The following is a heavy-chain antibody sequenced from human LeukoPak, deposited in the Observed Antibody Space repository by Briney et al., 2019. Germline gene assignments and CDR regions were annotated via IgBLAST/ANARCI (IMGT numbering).Heavy chain of an antibody. Sequence: GGSLRLSRAASGFNFGNYAMHWVRQAPGKGLEWVSLIPSGGFYEYYADSVKGRFTISRDDSGNTLYLQLNSLRPEDTAVYYCARDSTYYYESGSSGPHYFDNWGQGTLVTDSS. V-gene: IGHV3-30-3*01. D-gene: IGHD3-10*01. CDR2: IPSGGFYE. CDR3: ARDSTYYYESGSSGPHYFDN. J-gene: IGHJ4*02. CDR1: GFNFGNYA.